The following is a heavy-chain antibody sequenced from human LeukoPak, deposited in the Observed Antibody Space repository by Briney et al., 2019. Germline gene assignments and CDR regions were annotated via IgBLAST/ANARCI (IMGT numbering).Heavy chain of an antibody. CDR2: ISSSSSTI. D-gene: IGHD3-9*01. CDR3: ARESYYDILTGSSLFDY. Sequence: GGSLRLSCAASGFTFFDFTMNWVRQAPGKGLEWVSYISSSSSTIYYADSVKGRFTISRDNAKNSLYLQMNSLRAEDTAVYYCARESYYDILTGSSLFDYWGQGTLVTVSS. J-gene: IGHJ4*02. V-gene: IGHV3-48*01. CDR1: GFTFFDFT.